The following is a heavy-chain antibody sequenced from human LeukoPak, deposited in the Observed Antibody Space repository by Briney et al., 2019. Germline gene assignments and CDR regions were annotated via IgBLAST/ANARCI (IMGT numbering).Heavy chain of an antibody. Sequence: SETLSLTCAVYGGSFSGYYWTWIRQPPGKGLEWIGEINHSGSTNYNPSLKSRVTISVDTSKNQFSPKLSSVTAADTAVYYCARPYSSSWFDAFDIWGQGTMVTVSS. J-gene: IGHJ3*02. CDR2: INHSGST. CDR1: GGSFSGYY. D-gene: IGHD6-13*01. V-gene: IGHV4-34*01. CDR3: ARPYSSSWFDAFDI.